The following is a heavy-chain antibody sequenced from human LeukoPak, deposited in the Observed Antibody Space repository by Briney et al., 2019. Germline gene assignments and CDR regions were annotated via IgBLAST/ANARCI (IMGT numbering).Heavy chain of an antibody. D-gene: IGHD4-17*01. CDR2: IYSGDSA. CDR3: ARYHGDYSHDY. V-gene: IGHV3-66*01. Sequence: GGSLRLSCAASGFTVSSSYMSWVRQAPGKVLDWVSIIYSGDSANYADSVKGRFTISRDNSKNTLYLQMNSLRAEDTAVYYCARYHGDYSHDYWGLGTLVTVSS. CDR1: GFTVSSSY. J-gene: IGHJ4*02.